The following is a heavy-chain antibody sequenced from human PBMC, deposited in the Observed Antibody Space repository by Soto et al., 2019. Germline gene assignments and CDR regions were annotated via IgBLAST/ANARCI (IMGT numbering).Heavy chain of an antibody. Sequence: GGSLRLSCAASGFTFSTYTMNCVRQAPGKGLEWVSGIGCCSGSGTYYADFVKGRFTISRDNSKNMVFLQMNGLRAEDTAVYYCAKDRQPDGIWTFDSWGQGTPVTVS. D-gene: IGHD3-9*01. CDR2: IGCCSGSGT. J-gene: IGHJ4*02. CDR3: AKDRQPDGIWTFDS. V-gene: IGHV3-23*01. CDR1: GFTFSTYT.